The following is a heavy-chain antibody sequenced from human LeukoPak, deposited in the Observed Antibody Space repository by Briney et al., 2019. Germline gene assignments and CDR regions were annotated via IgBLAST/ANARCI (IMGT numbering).Heavy chain of an antibody. J-gene: IGHJ3*02. Sequence: ASVKVSCKASGYTFTGYYMHWVRQAPGQGLEWMGWVNPNSGGTNYAQKFQGRVTITRETSISTAYMELSSLRSEDTAVYYCATGNHDTFDIWGQGTMVTVSS. V-gene: IGHV1-2*02. CDR3: ATGNHDTFDI. D-gene: IGHD3-10*01. CDR1: GYTFTGYY. CDR2: VNPNSGGT.